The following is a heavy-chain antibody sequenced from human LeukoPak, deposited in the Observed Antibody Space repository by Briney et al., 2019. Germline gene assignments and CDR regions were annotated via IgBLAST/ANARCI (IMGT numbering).Heavy chain of an antibody. Sequence: SVTLSLTCTVSSYSINSVHWWGWTRQPPGKGLGWIGYIDYSGSIYYNPSLKSRVTMSIDTSKNQFSLKLGSVTAVDTAVYYCAHKFAGSYAFDIWGQGTMVTVSS. V-gene: IGHV4-28*05. CDR2: IDYSGSI. J-gene: IGHJ3*02. CDR1: SYSINSVHW. CDR3: AHKFAGSYAFDI.